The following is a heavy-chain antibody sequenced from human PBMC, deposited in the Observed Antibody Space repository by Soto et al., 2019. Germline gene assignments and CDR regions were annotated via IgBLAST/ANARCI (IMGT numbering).Heavy chain of an antibody. D-gene: IGHD3-10*01. CDR2: ISGSGGST. CDR1: GFTFSSYA. V-gene: IGHV3-23*01. Sequence: PGGSLRLSCAASGFTFSSYAMSWVRQAPGKGLEWVSAISGSGGSTYYADSVKGRFTISRDSSKNTLYLQMNSLRAEDTAVYYCAKGPFYTMVRGVHYYYGMDVWGQGTTVTVSS. J-gene: IGHJ6*02. CDR3: AKGPFYTMVRGVHYYYGMDV.